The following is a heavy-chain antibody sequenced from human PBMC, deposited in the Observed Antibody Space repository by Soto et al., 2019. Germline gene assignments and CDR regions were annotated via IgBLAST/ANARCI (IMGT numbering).Heavy chain of an antibody. D-gene: IGHD5-12*01. V-gene: IGHV4-39*01. CDR1: GRSISEINSY. J-gene: IGHJ5*02. CDR3: ARPEGGYGSGYSWFDP. Sequence: SETLSLTCSVSGRSISEINSYWGWIRQTPGEGLEGIGTIHHTGSTYYNPSLKSRVIISLDTSKNQFSLKLSSVTAADTALYYCARPEGGYGSGYSWFDPWGQGTRVT. CDR2: IHHTGST.